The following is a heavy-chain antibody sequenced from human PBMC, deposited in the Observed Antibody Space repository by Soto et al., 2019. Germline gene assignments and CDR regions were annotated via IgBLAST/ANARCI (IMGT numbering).Heavy chain of an antibody. CDR2: ISPSGAST. D-gene: IGHD2-15*01. CDR1: GNTFTNYY. J-gene: IGHJ5*02. Sequence: GASVKVSCKASGNTFTNYYIHWVRQAPGQGLEWLGIISPSGASTSYAQKFQDRVTMTRGTSASTVYMDLSSLTSDDTAVYYCAGRDCSGGTCLGFDPWGQGTLVTVSS. V-gene: IGHV1-46*03. CDR3: AGRDCSGGTCLGFDP.